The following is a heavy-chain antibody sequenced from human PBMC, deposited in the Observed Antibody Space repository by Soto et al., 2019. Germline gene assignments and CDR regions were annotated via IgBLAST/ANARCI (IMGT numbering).Heavy chain of an antibody. Sequence: SETLSLTCAVYGGSFSGYYWSWIRQPPGKGLEWIGEINHSGSTNYNPSLKSRVTISVDTSKNQFSLKLSSVTSADTAVYYCARYKGSGTYYFDYWGQGTLVTVSS. V-gene: IGHV4-34*01. J-gene: IGHJ4*02. CDR2: INHSGST. CDR1: GGSFSGYY. CDR3: ARYKGSGTYYFDY. D-gene: IGHD3-10*01.